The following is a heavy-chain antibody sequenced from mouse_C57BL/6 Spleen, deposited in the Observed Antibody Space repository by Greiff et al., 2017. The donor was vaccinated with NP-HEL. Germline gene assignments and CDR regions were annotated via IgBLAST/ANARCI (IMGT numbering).Heavy chain of an antibody. D-gene: IGHD2-5*01. CDR3: ARWKNYSNFFAY. J-gene: IGHJ3*01. Sequence: VQLQQSGPELVKPGASVKMSCKASGYTFTDYNMHWVKQSHGKSLEWIGYINPNNGGTSYNQKFKGKATLTVNKSSSTAYMELRSLTSEDSAVYYCARWKNYSNFFAYWGQGTLVTVSA. V-gene: IGHV1-22*01. CDR2: INPNNGGT. CDR1: GYTFTDYN.